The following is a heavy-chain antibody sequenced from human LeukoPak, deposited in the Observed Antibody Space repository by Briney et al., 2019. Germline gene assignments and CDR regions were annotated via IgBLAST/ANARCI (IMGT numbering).Heavy chain of an antibody. Sequence: PGRSLRLSCAASGFTYSHYGMHWVRQAPGKGLEWVAVIWSDATEKYYGDAVKGRFTISRDNSRNTLYLQMNSLRVEHTAVYYCAKDAQRGFDYSNSLEYWGQGTLVTVSS. CDR1: GFTYSHYG. D-gene: IGHD4-11*01. CDR2: IWSDATEK. V-gene: IGHV3-33*06. J-gene: IGHJ4*02. CDR3: AKDAQRGFDYSNSLEY.